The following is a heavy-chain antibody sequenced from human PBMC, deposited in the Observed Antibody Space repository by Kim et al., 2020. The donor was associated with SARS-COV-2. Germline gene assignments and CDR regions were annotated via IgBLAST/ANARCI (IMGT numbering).Heavy chain of an antibody. Sequence: ADPVKGRFTSARDNSKNTLYLQMKNVRAEDTALYYCAKDSYMDARDAFDIWGQGTMVTVSS. J-gene: IGHJ3*02. CDR3: AKDSYMDARDAFDI. D-gene: IGHD1-26*01. V-gene: IGHV3-23*01.